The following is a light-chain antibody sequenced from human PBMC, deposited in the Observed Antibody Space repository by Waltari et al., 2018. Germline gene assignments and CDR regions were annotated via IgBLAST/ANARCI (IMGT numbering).Light chain of an antibody. CDR2: KDT. CDR1: ILTKNY. CDR3: YATPDKSHGL. Sequence: SYELTQPSSVSVSPGQTARITCSGDILTKNYVRWFRQKPGQAPVLVIYKDTERPSGIPGRFSGSTSGTTVTLTISGAQLEDEADYYCYATPDKSHGLFGGGTKLTVL. J-gene: IGLJ2*01. V-gene: IGLV3-27*01.